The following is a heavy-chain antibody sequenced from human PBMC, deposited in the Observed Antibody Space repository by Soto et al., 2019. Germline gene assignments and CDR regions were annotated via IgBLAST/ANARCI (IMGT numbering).Heavy chain of an antibody. J-gene: IGHJ4*02. CDR3: ARGSYFWSGYFY. Sequence: SLRLSCAASGFTFSSYSMNWVRQAPGKGLEWVSYISSSSTIYYADSVKGRFTISRDNAKNSLYLQMNSLRAEDTAVYYCARGSYFWSGYFYWGQGTLVTVSS. V-gene: IGHV3-48*01. CDR1: GFTFSSYS. CDR2: ISSSSTI. D-gene: IGHD3-3*01.